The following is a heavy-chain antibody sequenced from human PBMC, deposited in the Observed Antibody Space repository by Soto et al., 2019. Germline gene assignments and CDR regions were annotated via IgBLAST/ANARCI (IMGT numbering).Heavy chain of an antibody. CDR3: VRGSSISSLSGMDV. J-gene: IGHJ6*02. CDR2: IWYDGSNK. Sequence: PGGSLRLSCAASGFTFSSYGMHWVRQAPGKGLEWVAVIWYDGSNKYYADSVKGRFTISRDNSKNTLYLQMNSLRAEDTAVYYCVRGSSISSLSGMDVWGQGTTVPVSS. D-gene: IGHD6-6*01. V-gene: IGHV3-33*01. CDR1: GFTFSSYG.